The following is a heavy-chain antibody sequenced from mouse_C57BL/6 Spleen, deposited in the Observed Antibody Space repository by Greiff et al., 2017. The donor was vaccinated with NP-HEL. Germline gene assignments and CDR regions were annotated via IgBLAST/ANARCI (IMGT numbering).Heavy chain of an antibody. CDR3: ARRVYSKDAMDY. D-gene: IGHD2-5*01. CDR2: IYPRSGNT. V-gene: IGHV1-81*01. J-gene: IGHJ4*01. CDR1: GYTFTSYG. Sequence: QVQLQQSGAELARPGASVKLSCKASGYTFTSYGISWVKQRTGQGLEWIGEIYPRSGNTYYNEKFKGKATLTADKSSSTAYMELRSLTSEDSAVYFCARRVYSKDAMDYWGQGTSVTVSS.